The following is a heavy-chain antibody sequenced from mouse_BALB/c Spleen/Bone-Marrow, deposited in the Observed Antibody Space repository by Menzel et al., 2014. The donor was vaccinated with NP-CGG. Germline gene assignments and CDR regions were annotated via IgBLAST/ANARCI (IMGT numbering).Heavy chain of an antibody. CDR3: ARSDCYQPLYAMDY. CDR1: GYSFTDYN. CDR2: IDPYNGGT. J-gene: IGHJ4*01. D-gene: IGHD2-3*01. V-gene: IGHV1S135*01. Sequence: EVKLVESGPELVKPGASVRVSCKASGYSFTDYNMYWVKQSHGKSLEWIGYIDPYNGGTSYNQKFKGKATLTVDKSSSTAFMHLNSLTSEDSAVYYCARSDCYQPLYAMDYWGQGTSVTVSS.